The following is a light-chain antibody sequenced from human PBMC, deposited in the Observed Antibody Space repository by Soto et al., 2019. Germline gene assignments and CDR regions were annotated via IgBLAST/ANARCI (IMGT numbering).Light chain of an antibody. Sequence: TQSPSSLSASVGDRVTITCRASQGIGDTLAWYQHKPGQTPRLLIYDTSTRATGVPTRFSGSRSGAEFTLTIISLEPEDFALYYCQQRSGWPRTFGQGTKVDI. V-gene: IGKV3-11*01. CDR2: DTS. CDR3: QQRSGWPRT. J-gene: IGKJ1*01. CDR1: QGIGDT.